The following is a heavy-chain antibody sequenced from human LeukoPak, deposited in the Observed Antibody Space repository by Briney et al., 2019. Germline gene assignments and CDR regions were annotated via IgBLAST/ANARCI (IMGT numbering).Heavy chain of an antibody. CDR1: GDSVSSDSAG. V-gene: IGHV6-1*01. CDR2: TYYRSKWYT. J-gene: IGHJ6*02. CDR3: TRTRDYAMDV. Sequence: SQTLSLTCAISGDSVSSDSAGWNWIRQSPSRCLEWLGKTYYRSKWYTEYALSVKSRVSINPDTSKNQFSLQLNSVTPEDTAVYYCTRTRDYAMDVWGQGTTVTVSS.